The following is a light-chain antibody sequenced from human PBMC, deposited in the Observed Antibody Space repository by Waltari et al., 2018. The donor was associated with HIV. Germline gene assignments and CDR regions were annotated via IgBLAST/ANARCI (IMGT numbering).Light chain of an antibody. V-gene: IGKV1-5*03. CDR1: QSVSSW. J-gene: IGKJ1*01. Sequence: DIQMTQSPSTLSASVGDRVTITGMASQSVSSWLAWFQQKPGKAATLLIYKGATVETGVPSRCSGSRAATEFTLTINNLQPDDFATYYCQHFSAYSPWTFGQGTKVEV. CDR2: KGA. CDR3: QHFSAYSPWT.